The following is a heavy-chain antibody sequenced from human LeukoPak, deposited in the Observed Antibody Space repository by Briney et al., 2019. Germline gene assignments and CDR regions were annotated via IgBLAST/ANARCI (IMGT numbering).Heavy chain of an antibody. J-gene: IGHJ5*02. CDR1: GGSISSGVYY. CDR3: ARVFCSGGSCYSPDWFDP. Sequence: SQTLSLTCTVSGGSISSGVYYWSWIRQPPGKGLEWIVYIYYSGSTYYNPSLKSRVTISVDTSKNQFSLKLSSVTAADTAVYYCARVFCSGGSCYSPDWFDPWGQGALVTVSS. V-gene: IGHV4-30-4*08. CDR2: IYYSGST. D-gene: IGHD2-15*01.